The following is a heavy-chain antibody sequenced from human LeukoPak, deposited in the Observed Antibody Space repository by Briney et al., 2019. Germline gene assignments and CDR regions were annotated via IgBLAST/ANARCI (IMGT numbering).Heavy chain of an antibody. CDR2: IYYSGST. J-gene: IGHJ5*02. CDR1: GGSISSSSYY. Sequence: SETLSLTCTVSGGSISSSSYYWGWIRQPPGKGLEWIGSIYYSGSTYYNPSLKSRATISVDTSKNQFSLKLSSVTAADTAVYYCARVGWYSSGWFYQNWFDPWGQGTLVTVSS. V-gene: IGHV4-39*01. CDR3: ARVGWYSSGWFYQNWFDP. D-gene: IGHD6-19*01.